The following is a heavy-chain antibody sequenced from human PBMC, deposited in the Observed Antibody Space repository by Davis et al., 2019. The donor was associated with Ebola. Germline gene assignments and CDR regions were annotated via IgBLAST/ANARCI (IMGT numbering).Heavy chain of an antibody. CDR2: IYPGDSDT. Sequence: GESLKISCKASGYNFATYWIAWVRQMPGRGLEWMGIIYPGDSDTRYSPSFQGQVTISADKSISTAYLQWSSLKASDTAMYYCAKQESLYGSSDYWGQGTLVTVSS. D-gene: IGHD3-22*01. CDR1: GYNFATYW. V-gene: IGHV5-51*01. CDR3: AKQESLYGSSDY. J-gene: IGHJ4*02.